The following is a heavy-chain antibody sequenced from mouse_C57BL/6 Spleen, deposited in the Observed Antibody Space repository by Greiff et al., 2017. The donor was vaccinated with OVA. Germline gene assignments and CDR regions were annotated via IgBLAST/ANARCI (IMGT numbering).Heavy chain of an antibody. V-gene: IGHV3-6*01. CDR2: ISYDGSN. J-gene: IGHJ2*01. CDR1: GYSITSGYY. Sequence: ESGPGLVKPSQSLSLTCSVTGYSITSGYYWNWIRQFPGNKLEWMGYISYDGSNNYNPSLKNRISITRDTSKNQFFLKLNSVTTEDTATYYCARGGSAHYFDYWGQGTTLTVSS. D-gene: IGHD3-1*01. CDR3: ARGGSAHYFDY.